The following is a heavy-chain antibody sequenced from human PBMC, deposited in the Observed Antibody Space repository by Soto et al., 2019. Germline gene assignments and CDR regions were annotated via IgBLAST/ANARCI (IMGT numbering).Heavy chain of an antibody. CDR3: GKDPNGDYVGGFEF. V-gene: IGHV3-23*01. D-gene: IGHD4-17*01. J-gene: IGHJ3*01. CDR1: GFTFNNYA. Sequence: EVQLLESGGGLVQPGGSLTLSCAASGFTFNNYAMSWVRQAPGKGLEWVSGISASGSRTFYAHSVKGRFTVSRDFSKNTLSLQMDSLRAEDTAVYFCGKDPNGDYVGGFEFWGPGTMVTVSS. CDR2: ISASGSRT.